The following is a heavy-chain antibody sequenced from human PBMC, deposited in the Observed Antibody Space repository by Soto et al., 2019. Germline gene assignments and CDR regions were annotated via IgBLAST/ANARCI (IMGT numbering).Heavy chain of an antibody. CDR1: GGSISSYY. J-gene: IGHJ5*02. CDR3: ARAGAGSYGYWFDP. V-gene: IGHV4-59*01. CDR2: IYYSGST. Sequence: PSETLSLTCTVSGGSISSYYWSWIRQPPGKGLEWIGYIYYSGSTNYNPSLKSRVTISVDTSKNQFSLKLSSVTAADTAVYYCARAGAGSYGYWFDPRGQGTLVTVSS. D-gene: IGHD5-18*01.